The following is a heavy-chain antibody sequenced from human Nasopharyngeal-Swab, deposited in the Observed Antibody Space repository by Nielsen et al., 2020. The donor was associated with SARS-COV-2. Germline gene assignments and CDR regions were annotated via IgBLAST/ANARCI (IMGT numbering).Heavy chain of an antibody. CDR1: GGSISRGGYY. Sequence: SETLSLTCTVSGGSISRGGYYCSWIRQHPGKGLEWIGYIYYSGSTYYNPSLKSRVTISVDTSKNQFSLKLSSVTAADTAVYYCARETLGLGIVVGDYWGQGTLVTVSS. CDR2: IYYSGST. V-gene: IGHV4-31*03. D-gene: IGHD3-22*01. J-gene: IGHJ4*02. CDR3: ARETLGLGIVVGDY.